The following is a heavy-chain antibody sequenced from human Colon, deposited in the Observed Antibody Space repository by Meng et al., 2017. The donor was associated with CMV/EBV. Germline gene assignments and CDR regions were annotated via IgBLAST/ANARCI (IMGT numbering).Heavy chain of an antibody. CDR3: VRESWYFDF. D-gene: IGHD6-13*01. J-gene: IGHJ4*02. Sequence: QGPLVQSGTEGKKPGASVKVSCKTSGYTFTANHLHWVRQAPGQGLEWMGWIYPQDGGTYFAQKFQDRVTLTRDTSITTAYMELSGLTSDDTATYYCVRESWYFDFWGEGTLVTVSS. CDR1: GYTFTANH. CDR2: IYPQDGGT. V-gene: IGHV1-2*02.